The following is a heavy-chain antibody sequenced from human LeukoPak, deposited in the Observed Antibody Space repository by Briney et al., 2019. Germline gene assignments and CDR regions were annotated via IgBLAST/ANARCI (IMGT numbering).Heavy chain of an antibody. J-gene: IGHJ4*02. CDR2: FDPEDGET. V-gene: IGHV1-24*01. CDR3: ATDPNYDSFLELDY. CDR1: GYTLTELS. Sequence: ASVKVSCKVSGYTLTELSMHWVRQAPGKGLEWMGGFDPEDGETIYAQKFQGRVTMTEDTSTDTAYMELSSLRSEDTAVYYCATDPNYDSFLELDYWGQGTLVTVSS. D-gene: IGHD3-22*01.